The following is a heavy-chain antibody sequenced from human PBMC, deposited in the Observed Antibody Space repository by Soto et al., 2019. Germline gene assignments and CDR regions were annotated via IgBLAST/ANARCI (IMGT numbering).Heavy chain of an antibody. CDR2: ISAYNGNT. CDR1: GDSFNTDT. D-gene: IGHD3-3*01. CDR3: ARVKRHYDFWSGYYANYYGMDV. Sequence: ASVKVSCKASGDSFNTDTFTWVRQAPGQGLEWMGWISAYNGNTNYAQKLQGRVTMTTDTSTSTAYMELRSLRSDDTAVYYCARVKRHYDFWSGYYANYYGMDVWGQGTTVTVSS. J-gene: IGHJ6*02. V-gene: IGHV1-18*04.